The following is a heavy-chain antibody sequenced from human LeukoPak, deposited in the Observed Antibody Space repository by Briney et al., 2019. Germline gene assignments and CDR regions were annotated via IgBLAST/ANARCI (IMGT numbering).Heavy chain of an antibody. J-gene: IGHJ5*02. CDR2: IIPIFGTA. CDR3: ARERAAAVNWFDP. Sequence: SVTVSCTASGGTFSSYAISWVRQAPGQGLEWMGGIIPIFGTANYAQKFQGRVTITADESTSTAYMELSSLRSEDTAVYYCARERAAAVNWFDPWGQGTLVTVSS. CDR1: GGTFSSYA. V-gene: IGHV1-69*13. D-gene: IGHD6-13*01.